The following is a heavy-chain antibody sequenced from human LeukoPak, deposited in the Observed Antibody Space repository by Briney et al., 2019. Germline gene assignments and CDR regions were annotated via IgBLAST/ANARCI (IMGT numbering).Heavy chain of an antibody. D-gene: IGHD3-10*01. J-gene: IGHJ4*02. CDR1: GGSMNDGSFF. CDR3: ARVPNSGSFDY. CDR2: IYYSGST. V-gene: IGHV4-61*10. Sequence: SETLFLTCTVSGGSMNDGSFFWNWIRQPAGKGLEWIGYIYYSGSTNYNPSLKSRVTISVDTSKNQFSLKLSSVTAADTAVYYCARVPNSGSFDYWGQGTLVTVSS.